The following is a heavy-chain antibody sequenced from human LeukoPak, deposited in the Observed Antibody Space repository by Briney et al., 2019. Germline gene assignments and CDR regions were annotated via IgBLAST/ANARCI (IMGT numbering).Heavy chain of an antibody. J-gene: IGHJ4*02. D-gene: IGHD1-26*01. CDR2: ISGSGDST. CDR3: AKERGSSFYYFDC. Sequence: GGSLRLSCAASGFTFSSYAMSWVRQAPGKGLELVSTISGSGDSTYYADSVKGRFTISRDNSKNTLYLQVNSLRAEDTAVFYCAKERGSSFYYFDCWGQGTLVTVSS. CDR1: GFTFSSYA. V-gene: IGHV3-23*01.